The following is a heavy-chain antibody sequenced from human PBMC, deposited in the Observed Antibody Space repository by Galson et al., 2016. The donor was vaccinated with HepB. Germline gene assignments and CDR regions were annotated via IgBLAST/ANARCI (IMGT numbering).Heavy chain of an antibody. V-gene: IGHV2-26*01. Sequence: PALVKPTQTLTLTCTVSGFSVSNARMGVSWIRQPPGKALEWLAHIFSNDEKSYIPSMKSRLTIPKDTSKNQVVLTMTNMDPVDTATYYCARTPKYSSTWHDYYYGMDVWGQGTTVTVSS. CDR3: ARTPKYSSTWHDYYYGMDV. J-gene: IGHJ6*02. D-gene: IGHD6-13*01. CDR1: GFSVSNARMG. CDR2: IFSNDEK.